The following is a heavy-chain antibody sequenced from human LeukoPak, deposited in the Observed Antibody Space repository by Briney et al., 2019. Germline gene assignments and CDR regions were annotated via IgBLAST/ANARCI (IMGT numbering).Heavy chain of an antibody. V-gene: IGHV4-59*01. D-gene: IGHD2-2*01. J-gene: IGHJ3*02. CDR3: ARTGIVVVPAADDAFDI. Sequence: SETLSLTCTVSGGSISSYYWSWIRQPPGKGLEWIGYIYYSGSTNYNPSLKSRVTISLDTSKNQFSLKLSSVTAADTAVYHCARTGIVVVPAADDAFDIWGQGTMVTVSS. CDR2: IYYSGST. CDR1: GGSISSYY.